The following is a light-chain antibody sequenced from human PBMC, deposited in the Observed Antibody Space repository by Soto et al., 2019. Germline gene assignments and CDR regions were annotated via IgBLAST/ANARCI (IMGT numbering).Light chain of an antibody. V-gene: IGKV1-5*01. J-gene: IGKJ5*01. CDR1: QSVGGW. CDR2: DAS. Sequence: DIQMTQSPSTLSASVGDRVTISSRAGQSVGGWLAGYQQKRGGAPKFVIYDASILESGVRARFSGSGSGTDLTLIISSMQPQDVVTYYCPQSYSSQITFGQGTRLDIK. CDR3: PQSYSSQIT.